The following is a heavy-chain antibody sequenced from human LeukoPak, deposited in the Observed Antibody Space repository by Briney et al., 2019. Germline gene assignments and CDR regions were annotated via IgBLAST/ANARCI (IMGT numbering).Heavy chain of an antibody. Sequence: SETLSLTCTVSGGSISSGDYYWSWIRQPPGKGLEWIGYIYYSGTTYYNPSLKSRVTISVDTSKNQFSLKLSSVTAADTAVYYCARVVQGFDDFEIWGQGTMVTVSS. CDR3: ARVVQGFDDFEI. V-gene: IGHV4-30-4*01. J-gene: IGHJ3*02. D-gene: IGHD2-2*01. CDR2: IYYSGTT. CDR1: GGSISSGDYY.